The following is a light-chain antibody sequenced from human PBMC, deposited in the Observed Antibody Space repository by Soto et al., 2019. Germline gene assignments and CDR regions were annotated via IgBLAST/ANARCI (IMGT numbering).Light chain of an antibody. Sequence: DIVMTQSPDSLAVSLGERATINCKSSQSVLYSSNNKNYLAWYQQKPGQPPRLLIYWASTRESGVPDRFSGSGSGTDFTLTISSLQVEDVAVYYCQQYYNTPYTFGQGAKLEIK. J-gene: IGKJ2*01. CDR2: WAS. CDR1: QSVLYSSNNKNY. CDR3: QQYYNTPYT. V-gene: IGKV4-1*01.